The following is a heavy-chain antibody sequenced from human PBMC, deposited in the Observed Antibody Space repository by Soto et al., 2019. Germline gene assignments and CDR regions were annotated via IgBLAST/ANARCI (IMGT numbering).Heavy chain of an antibody. CDR2: INAGNGNT. D-gene: IGHD2-15*01. J-gene: IGHJ4*02. V-gene: IGHV1-3*01. Sequence: GASVKLSCKASGDRFTSYAMHWVRQAPGQRLEWMGWINAGNGNTKYSQKFQGRVTITRDTSASTAYMELSSLRSEDTAVYYCARDLGGWPDYWGQGTLVTVPQ. CDR3: ARDLGGWPDY. CDR1: GDRFTSYA.